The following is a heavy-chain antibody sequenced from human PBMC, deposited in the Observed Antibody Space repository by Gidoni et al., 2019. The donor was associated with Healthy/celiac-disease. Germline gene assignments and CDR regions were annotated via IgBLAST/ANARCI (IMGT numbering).Heavy chain of an antibody. Sequence: QVQLVESGGGVVQPGRSLRLPSAVSGFTFSSYGMHWVRQAPGKGLEWVAVIWYDGSNKYYADSVKGRFTISRDNSKNTLYLQMNSLRAEDTAVYYCARGDDYGDPFDYWGQGTLVTVSS. D-gene: IGHD4-17*01. CDR1: GFTFSSYG. J-gene: IGHJ4*02. CDR2: IWYDGSNK. V-gene: IGHV3-33*01. CDR3: ARGDDYGDPFDY.